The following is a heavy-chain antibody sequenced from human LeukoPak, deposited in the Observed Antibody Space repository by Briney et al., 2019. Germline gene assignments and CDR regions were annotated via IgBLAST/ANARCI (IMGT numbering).Heavy chain of an antibody. Sequence: GGSLRLSCAASGFTFNDAWMSWVRQAPGKGLEWLGHIKSNTAGGTTDYAAPVKGRFTISRDDSKNTLFLQRNSLKTEDTAVYYCSTEYYGSANFNYGGQGTLVTVSS. D-gene: IGHD3-10*01. V-gene: IGHV3-15*01. CDR2: IKSNTAGGTT. CDR1: GFTFNDAW. J-gene: IGHJ4*02. CDR3: STEYYGSANFNY.